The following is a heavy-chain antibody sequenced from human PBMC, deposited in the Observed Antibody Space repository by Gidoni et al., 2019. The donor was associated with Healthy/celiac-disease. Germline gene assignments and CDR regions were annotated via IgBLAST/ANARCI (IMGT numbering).Heavy chain of an antibody. CDR3: ARGVVAPGAY. CDR2: IWYDGSNK. J-gene: IGHJ4*02. D-gene: IGHD2-15*01. V-gene: IGHV3-33*01. Sequence: QVQLVESGGALFQLGGSWNLSCAASGFTFRSYGMHWVRQAPGKGLEWVAVIWYDGSNKYYADSVKGRFTISRDNSKNTLYLKMNSLRAEDTAVYYCARGVVAPGAYWGQGTLVTVSS. CDR1: GFTFRSYG.